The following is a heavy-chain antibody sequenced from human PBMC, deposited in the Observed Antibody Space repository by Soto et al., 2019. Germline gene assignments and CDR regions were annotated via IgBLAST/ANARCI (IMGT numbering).Heavy chain of an antibody. J-gene: IGHJ4*02. CDR2: ISGSGGST. V-gene: IGHV3-23*01. CDR1: VFTFISYA. CDR3: AKARTCCYPL. D-gene: IGHD2-2*01. Sequence: GWSLRLSCASSVFTFISYAMSWVRQAPGKGLEWVSAISGSGGSTYYADSVKGRFTISRDNSKNTLYLQMNSLRAEDTAVYYCAKARTCCYPLWGQGTLVTVSA.